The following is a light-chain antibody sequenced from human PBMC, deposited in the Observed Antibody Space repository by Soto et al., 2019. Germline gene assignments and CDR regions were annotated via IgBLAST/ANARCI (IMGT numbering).Light chain of an antibody. CDR3: QQYGGMPIT. Sequence: EIVLTQSPGTLSLSPGARATLSCRASQSVSSSNLAWYQQKPGQAPRLLIYGASSRATGIPDRFSGSGSGTDFTLTISRLEPEDFAVYYCQQYGGMPITFGGGTKVDI. V-gene: IGKV3-20*01. J-gene: IGKJ4*01. CDR1: QSVSSSN. CDR2: GAS.